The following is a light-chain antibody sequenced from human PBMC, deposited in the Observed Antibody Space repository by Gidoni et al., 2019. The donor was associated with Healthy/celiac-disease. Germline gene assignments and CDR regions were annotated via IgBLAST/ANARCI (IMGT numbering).Light chain of an antibody. CDR3: SSYTTSSPYV. CDR1: SSDVGGYNY. V-gene: IGLV2-14*01. CDR2: EVS. J-gene: IGLJ1*01. Sequence: QSALTQPAPVSGSPGQSITISCTATSSDVGGYNYVPWYQQHPGKAPKLMIYEVSNRPSGVSNRFSGSKSGNTASLTISGLQAEDEADYYCSSYTTSSPYVFGTGTKVTVL.